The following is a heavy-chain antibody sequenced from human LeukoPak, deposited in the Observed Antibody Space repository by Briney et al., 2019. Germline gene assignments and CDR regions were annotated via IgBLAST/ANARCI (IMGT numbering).Heavy chain of an antibody. CDR1: GYTFTSYY. Sequence: ASVTVSCKASGYTFTSYYMHWVRQAPGRGLEWMGIINPSGGSTSYAQKFQGRVTMTRDTSTSTVYMELSSLRSEDTAVYYCAREYCGGDCPSTMGYYGMDVWGQGTTVTVSS. CDR2: INPSGGST. CDR3: AREYCGGDCPSTMGYYGMDV. D-gene: IGHD2-21*02. J-gene: IGHJ6*02. V-gene: IGHV1-46*01.